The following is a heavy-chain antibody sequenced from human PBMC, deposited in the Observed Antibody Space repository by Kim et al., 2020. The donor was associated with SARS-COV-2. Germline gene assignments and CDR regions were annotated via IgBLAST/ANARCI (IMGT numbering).Heavy chain of an antibody. Sequence: ASVKVSCKASGYTFTSYYMHWVRQAPGQGLEWMGIINPSGGSTSYAQKFQGRVTMTRDTSTSTVYMELSSLRSEDTAVYYCARPGGRYYDSSGYYDYWGQGTLVTVSS. V-gene: IGHV1-46*01. CDR3: ARPGGRYYDSSGYYDY. J-gene: IGHJ4*02. CDR1: GYTFTSYY. CDR2: INPSGGST. D-gene: IGHD3-22*01.